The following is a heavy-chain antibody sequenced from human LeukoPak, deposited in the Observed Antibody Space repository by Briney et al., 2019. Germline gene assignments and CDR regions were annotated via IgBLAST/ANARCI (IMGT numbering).Heavy chain of an antibody. D-gene: IGHD1-26*01. Sequence: ASVKVSCKASAYTFTNYAISWVRQAPGQGLEWXXXIDPNTGGTKXAKNXXXXVTXTRXTSISTAYMAPSGLRSDDTAVYYCASLYDIVGTTVDYWGQGTLVTVSS. J-gene: IGHJ4*02. CDR1: AYTFTNYA. CDR3: ASLYDIVGTTVDY. V-gene: IGHV1-2*02. CDR2: IDPNTGGT.